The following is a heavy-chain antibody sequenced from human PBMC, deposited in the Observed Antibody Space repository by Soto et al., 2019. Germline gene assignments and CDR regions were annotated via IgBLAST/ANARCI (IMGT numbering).Heavy chain of an antibody. J-gene: IGHJ6*02. V-gene: IGHV1-8*01. D-gene: IGHD6-13*01. CDR2: MNPNSGNT. CDR1: GYTFTSYD. CDR3: AIRGYSSSWYYYYYYGMDV. Sequence: QVQLLQSGAEVKKPGASVKVSCKASGYTFTSYDINWVRQATGQGIEWMGWMNPNSGNTGYAQKFQGRVTMTRNTSISTAYMELSSLRSEDTAVYYCAIRGYSSSWYYYYYYGMDVWGQGTTVTVSS.